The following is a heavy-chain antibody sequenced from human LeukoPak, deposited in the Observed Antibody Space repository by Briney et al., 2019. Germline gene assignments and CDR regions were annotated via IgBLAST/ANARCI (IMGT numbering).Heavy chain of an antibody. CDR3: ARQWEPDAFDI. D-gene: IGHD1-26*01. Sequence: GGSLRLSCAASGFTVSSNYMSWVRQAPGKGLEWVSVIYSGGSTYYADSVKGRFTISRDNSKNTLYLQVNSLRAEDTAVYYCARQWEPDAFDIWGQGTMVTVSS. CDR1: GFTVSSNY. J-gene: IGHJ3*02. V-gene: IGHV3-53*01. CDR2: IYSGGST.